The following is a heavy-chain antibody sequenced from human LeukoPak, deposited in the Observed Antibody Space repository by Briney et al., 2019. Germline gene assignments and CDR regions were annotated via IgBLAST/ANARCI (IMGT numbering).Heavy chain of an antibody. CDR3: VRGHYDMDV. Sequence: GGSLRLSCAASGFTFSSYAMSWVRQAPGKGLEWVGRIRNKVDSYTTEYAASVKGRFTISRDDSKNSLYLQMNSLKTEDTAVYYCVRGHYDMDVWGQGTTVTVSS. J-gene: IGHJ6*02. CDR1: GFTFSSYA. CDR2: IRNKVDSYTT. V-gene: IGHV3-72*01.